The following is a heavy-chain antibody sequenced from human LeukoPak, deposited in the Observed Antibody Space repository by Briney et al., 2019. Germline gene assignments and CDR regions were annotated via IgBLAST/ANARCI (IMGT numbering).Heavy chain of an antibody. CDR1: GFTFRSYW. CDR3: AKWDYYGSGSLENV. V-gene: IGHV3-74*01. CDR2: INIDGSSG. D-gene: IGHD3-10*01. J-gene: IGHJ6*04. Sequence: PGGSLRLSCAASGFTFRSYWMHWVRQAPGKGLVWVSRINIDGSSGSYADSVEGRFTISRDNAKNTLYLQMNSLRAEDTAVYYCAKWDYYGSGSLENVWGKGTTVTVSS.